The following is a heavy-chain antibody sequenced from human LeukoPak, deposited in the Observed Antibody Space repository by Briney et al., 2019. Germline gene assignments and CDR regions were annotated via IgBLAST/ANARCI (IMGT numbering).Heavy chain of an antibody. CDR1: GYVLSELS. Sequence: ASVKVSCKLSGYVLSELSMHWVRQAPGKGLEWMGGFDPEDDERIYAQKFQGRVTMTEDTSTDTAHMELSSLRSEDTAVYDCATELRSGYFDYWGQGTLVTVSS. J-gene: IGHJ4*02. CDR2: FDPEDDER. CDR3: ATELRSGYFDY. D-gene: IGHD3-22*01. V-gene: IGHV1-24*01.